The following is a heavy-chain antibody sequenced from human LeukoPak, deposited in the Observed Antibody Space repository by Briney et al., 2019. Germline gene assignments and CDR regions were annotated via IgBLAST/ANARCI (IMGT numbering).Heavy chain of an antibody. Sequence: SVKVSCKASGGTFSSYAISLVRQAPGQGLEWMGGIIPIFGTANYAQKFQGRVTITTDESTSTAYMELSSLRSEDTAVYYCARVRYCSSTSCFLNWFDPWGQGTLVTVSS. CDR1: GGTFSSYA. V-gene: IGHV1-69*05. CDR3: ARVRYCSSTSCFLNWFDP. CDR2: IIPIFGTA. D-gene: IGHD2-2*01. J-gene: IGHJ5*02.